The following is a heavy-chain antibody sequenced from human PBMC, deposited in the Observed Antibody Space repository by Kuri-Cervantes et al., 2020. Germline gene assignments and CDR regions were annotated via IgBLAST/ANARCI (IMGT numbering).Heavy chain of an antibody. CDR3: ARDKYLDFDYTAD. J-gene: IGHJ4*02. D-gene: IGHD4-11*01. V-gene: IGHV4-4*02. CDR1: GGSISSSHW. Sequence: SQTLSLTCVVSGGSISSSHWWTWVRQPPGKALEWIGEIYHSGSTNYNPSLKSRVTISVDKSKNQFSLRLSSVTAADTAVYYCARDKYLDFDYTADWGQGTLVTVSS. CDR2: IYHSGST.